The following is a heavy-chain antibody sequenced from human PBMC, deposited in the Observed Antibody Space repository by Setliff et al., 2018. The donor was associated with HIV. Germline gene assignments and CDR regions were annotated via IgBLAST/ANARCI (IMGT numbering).Heavy chain of an antibody. Sequence: PSETLSLTCTVSGDSISSGDYCWNWIRQPAGKGLEWIGRICSSANTDYNPSLKSRVTISVDTSKNQFSLKLSSVTAADTAVYYCARGLSFYDPGGFDYWGQGTLVTVSS. V-gene: IGHV4-61*02. J-gene: IGHJ4*02. CDR1: GDSISSGDYC. CDR3: ARGLSFYDPGGFDY. CDR2: ICSSANT. D-gene: IGHD3-22*01.